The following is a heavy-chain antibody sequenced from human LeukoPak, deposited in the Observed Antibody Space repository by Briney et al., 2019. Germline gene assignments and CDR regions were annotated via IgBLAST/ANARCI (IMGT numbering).Heavy chain of an antibody. CDR2: ISGDGFTT. V-gene: IGHV3-23*01. CDR3: TIGAISTIFDH. CDR1: GFTFSSYG. Sequence: GGSLRLSCAASGFTFSSYGMSWVRQAPGKGLEWVSSISGDGFTTFYAASVKGRFTISRDNSKNTLFLQMNSLRADDTAVYYCTIGAISTIFDHWGQGTLVIVSS. D-gene: IGHD2-2*01. J-gene: IGHJ4*02.